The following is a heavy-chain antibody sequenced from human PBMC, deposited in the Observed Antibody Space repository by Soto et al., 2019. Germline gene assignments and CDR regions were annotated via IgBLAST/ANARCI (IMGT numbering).Heavy chain of an antibody. CDR2: IDDSGGGT. CDR3: AKAPSRTLWWSDY. CDR1: GLTFSNYW. V-gene: IGHV3-23*01. Sequence: GGSLRLSCAASGLTFSNYWMHWVRQASGKGLEWVSGIDDSGGGTSYADSVKGRFTTSRDNSKNTLYLQMNSLRAEDTAVYYCAKAPSRTLWWSDYWGQGTLVTVSS. D-gene: IGHD2-21*01. J-gene: IGHJ4*02.